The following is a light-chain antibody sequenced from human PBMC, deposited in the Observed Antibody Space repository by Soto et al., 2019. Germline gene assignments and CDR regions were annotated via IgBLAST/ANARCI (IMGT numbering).Light chain of an antibody. CDR1: QSVSSSY. Sequence: EIVLTQSPGTLSLSPGERATLSCRASQSVSSSYLAWYQQKPGQAPSVLIHGASSRATGIPDRFSGSRSGTDFTLTISRLEPEEFAVYFCQQYGNPPPNAFGQGTKVEIK. CDR3: QQYGNPPPNA. J-gene: IGKJ2*01. V-gene: IGKV3-20*01. CDR2: GAS.